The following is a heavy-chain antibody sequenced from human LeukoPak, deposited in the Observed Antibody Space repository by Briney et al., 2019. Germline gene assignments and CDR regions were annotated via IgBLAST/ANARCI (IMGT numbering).Heavy chain of an antibody. CDR1: GGSISTTNW. CDR3: AREGGPYRPLDY. Sequence: SRTLSLTCGVSGGSISTTNWWTWVRQPPGEGLEGIGEVHLSGRTHYNPSLESRVTMSVDMSENHISLRLTSVTAADTAVYYCAREGGPYRPLDYSGQGTLVTVSS. V-gene: IGHV4-4*02. CDR2: VHLSGRT. J-gene: IGHJ4*02.